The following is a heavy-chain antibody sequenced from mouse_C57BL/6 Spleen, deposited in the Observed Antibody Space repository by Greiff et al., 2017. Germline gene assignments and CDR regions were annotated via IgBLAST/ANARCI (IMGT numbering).Heavy chain of an antibody. Sequence: QVQLQQSGAELVKPGASVKISCKASCYAFSSYWMNWVKQRPGKGLEWIGQIYPGDGDTNYNGKFKGKATLTADKSSSTAYMQLSSLTSEDSAVYFCARLSITTVVATRYFDGWGTGTTVTVSS. D-gene: IGHD1-1*01. CDR2: IYPGDGDT. V-gene: IGHV1-80*01. CDR1: CYAFSSYW. CDR3: ARLSITTVVATRYFDG. J-gene: IGHJ1*03.